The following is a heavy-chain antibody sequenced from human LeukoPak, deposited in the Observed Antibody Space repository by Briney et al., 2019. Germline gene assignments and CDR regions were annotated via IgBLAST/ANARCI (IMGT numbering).Heavy chain of an antibody. CDR3: ARGVGTGYSSSWYDY. CDR1: GYTFTGYY. J-gene: IGHJ4*02. V-gene: IGHV1-2*02. CDR2: INPNSGGT. Sequence: ASVKVSCKASGYTFTGYYMHWVRQAPGQGLEWMGWINPNSGGTNYAQKFQGRVTMTRDTSTSTAYMELSRLRSDDTAVYYCARGVGTGYSSSWYDYWGQGTLVTVSS. D-gene: IGHD6-13*01.